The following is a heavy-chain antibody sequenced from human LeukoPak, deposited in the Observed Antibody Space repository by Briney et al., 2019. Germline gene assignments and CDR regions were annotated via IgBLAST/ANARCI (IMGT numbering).Heavy chain of an antibody. CDR3: AKERQTGDYFTSDF. Sequence: GGCLRLSCAASGFSFSTYTMNWVRQAPGKGLEWVSAINGRGDSTFYADSVKGQFTISRDNSKSTVYLQMNSLRADDTAVYYCAKERQTGDYFTSDFWGQGTLVTVSS. CDR1: GFSFSTYT. D-gene: IGHD4-17*01. J-gene: IGHJ4*02. V-gene: IGHV3-23*01. CDR2: INGRGDST.